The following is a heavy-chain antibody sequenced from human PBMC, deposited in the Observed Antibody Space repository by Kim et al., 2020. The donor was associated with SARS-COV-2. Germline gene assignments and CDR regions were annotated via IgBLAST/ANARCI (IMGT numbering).Heavy chain of an antibody. V-gene: IGHV4-59*13. J-gene: IGHJ4*02. CDR2: ISYSGST. CDR1: GDSMDNYY. D-gene: IGHD1-1*01. Sequence: SETLSLTCTVSGDSMDNYYWSWIRQPPGEGLEWMGFISYSGSTNYNPSLRSRLTISIDTSKNQFSLKLRSLTAADTAFYYCARGRIRNAYNFGYWGQGTRVTVSS. CDR3: ARGRIRNAYNFGY.